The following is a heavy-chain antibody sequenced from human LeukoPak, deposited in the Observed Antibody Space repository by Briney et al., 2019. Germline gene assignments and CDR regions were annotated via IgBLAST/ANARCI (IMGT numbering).Heavy chain of an antibody. D-gene: IGHD2-21*01. V-gene: IGHV3-11*04. J-gene: IGHJ3*02. Sequence: PGGSLRLSCAASGFTFSDYYMGWIRQAPGKGLEWVSYISSSGNTIYHADFVKGRFTISRDNSKNTLWLQMNSLRAEDTAVYYCARDLDTYVLLIAYDTFDSWGQGTMVTVSS. CDR3: ARDLDTYVLLIAYDTFDS. CDR2: ISSSGNTI. CDR1: GFTFSDYY.